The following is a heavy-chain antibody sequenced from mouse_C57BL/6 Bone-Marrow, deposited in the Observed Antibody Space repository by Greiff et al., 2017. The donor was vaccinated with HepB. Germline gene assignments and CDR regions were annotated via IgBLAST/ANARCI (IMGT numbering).Heavy chain of an antibody. CDR3: TGTAQEGVAY. Sequence: EVKLVESGGGLVQPGGSMKLSCVASGFTFSNYWMNWVRQSPEKGLEWVAQIRLKSDNYATHYAESVEGRFTISRDDSKSSVYLQMNNLRAEDTGIYYCTGTAQEGVAYWGQGTLVTVSA. V-gene: IGHV6-3*01. D-gene: IGHD3-2*02. CDR1: GFTFSNYW. J-gene: IGHJ3*01. CDR2: IRLKSDNYAT.